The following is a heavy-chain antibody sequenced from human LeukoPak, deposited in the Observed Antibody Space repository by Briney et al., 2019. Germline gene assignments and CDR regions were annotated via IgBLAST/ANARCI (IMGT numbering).Heavy chain of an antibody. CDR1: GGSISSGSYY. Sequence: SETLSLTCTVSGGSISSGSYYWSWIRQPAGKGLEWIGRIYTSGSTNYNPSLKSRVTISVDTSKNQFSLKLSSVTAADTAVYYCARTYYYGSGSYYNVDYWGQGTLVTVSS. D-gene: IGHD3-10*01. V-gene: IGHV4-61*02. CDR3: ARTYYYGSGSYYNVDY. J-gene: IGHJ4*02. CDR2: IYTSGST.